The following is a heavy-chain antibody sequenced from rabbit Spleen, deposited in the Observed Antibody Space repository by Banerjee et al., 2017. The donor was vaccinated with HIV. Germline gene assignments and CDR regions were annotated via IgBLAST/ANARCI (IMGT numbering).Heavy chain of an antibody. CDR2: IDTGSSGFT. J-gene: IGHJ4*01. CDR3: ARDLVTVIGWNFNL. CDR1: GVSFSGDSY. Sequence: QSLEESGGDLVKPGASLTLTCIASGVSFSGDSYMCWVRQAPGKGLEWIVCIDTGSSGFTYFASWAKGRFTISKTSSTTVTLQMTSLTAADTATYICARDLVTVIGWNFNLWGQGTLVTVS. V-gene: IGHV1S40*01. D-gene: IGHD5-1*01.